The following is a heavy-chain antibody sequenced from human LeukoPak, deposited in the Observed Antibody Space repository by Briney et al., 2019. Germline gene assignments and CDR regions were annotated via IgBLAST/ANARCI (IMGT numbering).Heavy chain of an antibody. CDR3: AREGGIVGATRTQFDY. J-gene: IGHJ4*02. V-gene: IGHV4-39*07. D-gene: IGHD1-26*01. CDR1: GGSFSSYY. Sequence: SETLSLTCAVYGGSFSSYYWGWIRQPPGKGLEWIGSIYYSGSTYYNPSLKSRVTISVDTSKNQFSLKLSSVTAADTAVYYCAREGGIVGATRTQFDYWGQGTLVTVSS. CDR2: IYYSGST.